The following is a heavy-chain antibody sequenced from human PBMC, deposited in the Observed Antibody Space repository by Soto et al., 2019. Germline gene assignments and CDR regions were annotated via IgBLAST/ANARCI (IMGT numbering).Heavy chain of an antibody. V-gene: IGHV3-21*01. Sequence: EVHLVESGGGLVKPGGSLRITCAASGFTFSHYTMNWVRQPPGKGLEWVSAISGNSNYIYYKDSVKGRFTISRDNAKDSLYLQMDSLTDEDTAVYYCVSDSSGPYGGQGTLVNVSS. D-gene: IGHD3-22*01. CDR2: ISGNSNYI. CDR1: GFTFSHYT. CDR3: VSDSSGPY. J-gene: IGHJ4*02.